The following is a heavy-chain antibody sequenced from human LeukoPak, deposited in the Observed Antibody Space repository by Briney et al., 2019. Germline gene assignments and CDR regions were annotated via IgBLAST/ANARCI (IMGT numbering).Heavy chain of an antibody. CDR2: ISAYNGNT. CDR3: ARRDTAMIQFDY. D-gene: IGHD5-18*01. Sequence: ASVKVSCKASGYTLTSYGISWVRQAPGQGLEWMGWISAYNGNTNYAQKLQGRVTMTTDTSTSTAYMELRSLRSDDTAVYYCARRDTAMIQFDYWGQGTLVTVSS. V-gene: IGHV1-18*01. CDR1: GYTLTSYG. J-gene: IGHJ4*02.